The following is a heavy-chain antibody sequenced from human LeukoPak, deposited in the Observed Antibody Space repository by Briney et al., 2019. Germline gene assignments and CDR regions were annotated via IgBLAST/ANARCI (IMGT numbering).Heavy chain of an antibody. CDR2: IRYDGSNK. CDR1: GFTFSSYG. CDR3: ARVASHDYGDYVDYYYYMDV. D-gene: IGHD4-17*01. Sequence: PGGSLRLSCAASGFTFSSYGMHWVRQAPGKGLEWVAFIRYDGSNKYYADSVKGRFTISRDNSKNTLYLQMNSLRAEDTAVYYCARVASHDYGDYVDYYYYMDVWGKGTTVTISS. J-gene: IGHJ6*03. V-gene: IGHV3-30*02.